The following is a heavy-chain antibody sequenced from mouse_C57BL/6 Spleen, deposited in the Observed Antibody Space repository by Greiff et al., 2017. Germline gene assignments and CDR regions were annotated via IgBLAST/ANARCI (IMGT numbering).Heavy chain of an antibody. V-gene: IGHV1-18*01. CDR2: INPNNGGT. J-gene: IGHJ3*01. CDR1: GYTFTDYN. Sequence: VHVKQSGPELVKPGASVKIPCKASGYTFTDYNMDWVKQSHGKSLEWIGDINPNNGGTIYNQKFKGKATLTVDKSSSTAYMELRSLTSEDTAVYYCASGLGWGRFAYWGQGTLVTVSA. CDR3: ASGLGWGRFAY. D-gene: IGHD3-3*01.